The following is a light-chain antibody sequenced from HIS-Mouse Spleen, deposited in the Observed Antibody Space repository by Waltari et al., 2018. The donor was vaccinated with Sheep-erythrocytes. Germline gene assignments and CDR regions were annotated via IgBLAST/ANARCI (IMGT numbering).Light chain of an antibody. J-gene: IGKJ1*01. CDR2: AAS. Sequence: DIQMTQSPSSVSASVGDRVTITCRASQGISSGLGWYQQKPGKAPKLLIYAASSLQSGVPSRFSGSGSGTDFTLTISSLQPEDFATYYCQQVNSFPPTFGQGTKVEIK. CDR3: QQVNSFPPT. V-gene: IGKV1-12*01. CDR1: QGISSG.